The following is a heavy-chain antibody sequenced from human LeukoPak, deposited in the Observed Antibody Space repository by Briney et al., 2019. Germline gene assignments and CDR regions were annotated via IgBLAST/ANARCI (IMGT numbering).Heavy chain of an antibody. CDR1: GGTFSSYA. V-gene: IGHV1-69*04. J-gene: IGHJ5*02. CDR3: ARDSLVLPEP. Sequence: SVKVSCKASGGTFSSYAISWVRQAPGQVLEWMGRIIPILGIANYAQKFQGRVTITADKSTSTAYMELSSLRSEDTAVYYCARDSLVLPEPWGQGTLVTVSS. D-gene: IGHD6-6*01. CDR2: IIPILGIA.